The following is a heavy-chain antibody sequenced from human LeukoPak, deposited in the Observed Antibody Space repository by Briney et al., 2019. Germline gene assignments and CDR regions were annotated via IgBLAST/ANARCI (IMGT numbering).Heavy chain of an antibody. V-gene: IGHV5-51*01. CDR1: GYRFTSYW. CDR2: IYPGDSDT. D-gene: IGHD7-27*01. J-gene: IGHJ3*02. Sequence: GESLKTSCKGSGYRFTSYWIGWVRQMPGKGLEWMGIIYPGDSDTTYSPSFQGQVTISADKSISTAYLQWSSLKASDTAMYYCARPQDFGLTGMNAFDIWGQGTMVTVSS. CDR3: ARPQDFGLTGMNAFDI.